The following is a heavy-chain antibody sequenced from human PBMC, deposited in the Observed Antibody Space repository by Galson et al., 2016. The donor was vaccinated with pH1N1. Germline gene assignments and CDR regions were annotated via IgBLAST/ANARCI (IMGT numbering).Heavy chain of an antibody. V-gene: IGHV1-8*01. Sequence: SVKVSCKASGYTLTSYDINWVRQATGQGLEWMGWMNPNNGNADYAPKFQGRVTLTRNASINTAYMELSSLTSGDTAVYYCARGPVYWCFDLWGRGTPVIVSS. CDR2: MNPNNGNA. J-gene: IGHJ2*01. CDR1: GYTLTSYD. CDR3: ARGPVYWCFDL.